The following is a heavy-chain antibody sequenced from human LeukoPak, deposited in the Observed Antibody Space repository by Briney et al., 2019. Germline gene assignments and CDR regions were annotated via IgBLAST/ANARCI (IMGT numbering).Heavy chain of an antibody. CDR3: ARWGDSSSSGTDY. J-gene: IGHJ4*02. V-gene: IGHV1-69*05. CDR1: GGTFSSYA. CDR2: IIPIFGTA. D-gene: IGHD6-6*01. Sequence: GSSVKVSCKASGGTFSSYAISWVRQAPGQGLEWMGGIIPIFGTANYAQKFQGRVAITTDESTSTAYMELSSLRSEDTAVYYCARWGDSSSSGTDYWGQGTLVTVSS.